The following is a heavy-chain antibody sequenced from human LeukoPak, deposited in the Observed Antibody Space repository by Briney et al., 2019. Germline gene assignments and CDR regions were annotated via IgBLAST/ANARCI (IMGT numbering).Heavy chain of an antibody. J-gene: IGHJ3*02. CDR1: GFAFSSYW. CDR2: IKEDGREK. Sequence: PGGSLRLSCAASGFAFSSYWMSWVRQAPGKGLEWVANIKEDGREKYYVDSVKGRFTISRDNAKNSLYLQMNSLRAEDTAVYYCARDTDNYGAGTGAFDSWGQGTMVTVSS. D-gene: IGHD4/OR15-4a*01. V-gene: IGHV3-7*01. CDR3: ARDTDNYGAGTGAFDS.